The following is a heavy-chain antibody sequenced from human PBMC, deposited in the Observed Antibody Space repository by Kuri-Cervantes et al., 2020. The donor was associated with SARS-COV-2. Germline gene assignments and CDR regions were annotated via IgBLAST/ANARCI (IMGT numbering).Heavy chain of an antibody. CDR2: IYYSGST. CDR3: ARVSAETIFGVVTTAAWFDP. CDR1: GGSISSYY. D-gene: IGHD3-3*01. Sequence: SETLSLTCTASGGSISSYYWSWIRQPPGKGLEWIGYIYYSGSTNYNPSLKSRVTISVDTSKNQFSLKLSSVTAADTAVYYCARVSAETIFGVVTTAAWFDPWGQGTLVTVSS. J-gene: IGHJ5*02. V-gene: IGHV4-59*01.